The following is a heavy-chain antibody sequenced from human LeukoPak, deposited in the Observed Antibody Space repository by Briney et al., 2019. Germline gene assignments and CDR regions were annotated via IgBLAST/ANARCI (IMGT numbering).Heavy chain of an antibody. D-gene: IGHD3-10*01. CDR1: GYTFTSYG. V-gene: IGHV1-18*03. Sequence: ASVKVSCKASGYTFTSYGISWVRQAPGQGLEWMGWISAYNGNTNYAQKLQGRVTMTTDTSTSTAYMELRSLRSDDMAVYYCARDPLRGVIKSESAHWDYWGQGTLVTVSS. CDR2: ISAYNGNT. J-gene: IGHJ4*02. CDR3: ARDPLRGVIKSESAHWDY.